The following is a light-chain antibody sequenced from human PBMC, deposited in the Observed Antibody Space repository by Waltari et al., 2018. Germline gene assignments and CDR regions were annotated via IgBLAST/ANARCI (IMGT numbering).Light chain of an antibody. CDR3: SSYTSSSTPSWV. Sequence: QSALTQPASVSGSPGQSITLSCTCTSSDVGGYNYVSWYQQHPGKAPKLKIYDFSNRPSGVSNRFSGSKSGNTASLTISGLQAEDEADYYCSSYTSSSTPSWVFGTGTKVTVL. CDR2: DFS. V-gene: IGLV2-14*03. J-gene: IGLJ1*01. CDR1: SSDVGGYNY.